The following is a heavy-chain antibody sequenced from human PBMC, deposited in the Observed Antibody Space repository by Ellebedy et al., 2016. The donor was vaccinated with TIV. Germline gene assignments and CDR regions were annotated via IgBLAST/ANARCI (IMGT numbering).Heavy chain of an antibody. CDR2: ISYDGSNK. Sequence: GESLKISXAASGFTFSSYGMHWVRQAPGKGLEWVAVISYDGSNKYYADSVKGRFTISRDNSKNTLYLQMNSLRAEDTAVYYCAKDTTHYDYVADYWGQGTLVTVSS. V-gene: IGHV3-30*18. D-gene: IGHD3-16*01. CDR3: AKDTTHYDYVADY. CDR1: GFTFSSYG. J-gene: IGHJ4*02.